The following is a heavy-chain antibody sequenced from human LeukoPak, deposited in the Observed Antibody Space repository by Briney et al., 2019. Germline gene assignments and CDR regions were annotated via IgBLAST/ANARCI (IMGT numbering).Heavy chain of an antibody. J-gene: IGHJ6*04. Sequence: GGSLRLSCAASGFTFSSYAMSWVRQAPGKGLEWVSFISGSSSTIYYADSVKGRFTIFRDNAKNSLYLQMNSLRAEDTAVYYCAREMTIFVWGKGTTVTVSS. CDR2: ISGSSSTI. CDR1: GFTFSSYA. V-gene: IGHV3-48*04. CDR3: AREMTIFV. D-gene: IGHD3-3*01.